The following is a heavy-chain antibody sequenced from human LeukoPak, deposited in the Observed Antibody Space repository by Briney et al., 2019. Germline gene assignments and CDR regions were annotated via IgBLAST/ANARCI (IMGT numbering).Heavy chain of an antibody. CDR1: GYSFTSYD. CDR3: ARDYSDTSGSVSSIYGLDV. J-gene: IGHJ6*02. Sequence: GASVKVSCIASGYSFTSYDINWVRQATGQGLEWMGWMNTNSGNTGFAPKFQGRVTMTRDTSKGTAYMELRSLRSEDTAVYYSARDYSDTSGSVSSIYGLDVWGQGTMVTVSS. V-gene: IGHV1-8*01. D-gene: IGHD3-22*01. CDR2: MNTNSGNT.